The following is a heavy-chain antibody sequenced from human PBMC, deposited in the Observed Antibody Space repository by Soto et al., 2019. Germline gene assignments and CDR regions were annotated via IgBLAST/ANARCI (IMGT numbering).Heavy chain of an antibody. CDR2: IIPIFGTV. CDR3: TRGDTALVRGNYYYGMDV. V-gene: IGHV1-69*01. CDR1: EGTFRSYA. D-gene: IGHD5-18*01. J-gene: IGHJ6*02. Sequence: QVQLVQAGAEVKKPGSSVKVSCKASEGTFRSYAISWVRQAPGQGLEWMGGIIPIFGTVDFAQRFQGRVTITADGSTSTAYMELSSLTSEDTAIYYCTRGDTALVRGNYYYGMDVWGHGTKVTVSS.